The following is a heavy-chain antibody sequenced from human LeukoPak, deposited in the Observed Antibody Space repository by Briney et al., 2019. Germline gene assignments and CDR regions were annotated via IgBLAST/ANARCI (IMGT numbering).Heavy chain of an antibody. CDR2: ISYDGTNK. Sequence: GRSLRLSCAVSGFAFRSYGMHWVRQAPGKGLERVAVISYDGTNKYYADSVRGRFTISRDNSKDTLFLQMNSLRGEDTAVYYCAKDMTPLRPSSWYYFDYWGQGTLVTVSS. V-gene: IGHV3-30*18. CDR1: GFAFRSYG. D-gene: IGHD6-13*01. CDR3: AKDMTPLRPSSWYYFDY. J-gene: IGHJ4*02.